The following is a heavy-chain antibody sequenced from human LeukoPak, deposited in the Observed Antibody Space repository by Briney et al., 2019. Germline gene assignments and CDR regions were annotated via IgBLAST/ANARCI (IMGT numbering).Heavy chain of an antibody. Sequence: ASVKVSCKASGYTFTSYAMNWVRQAPGQGLEWMGWINTNTGNPTYAQGFTGRFVFSLDTSVGTAYLQISSLKAEDTAVYYCARDHPTDHYGAIDYWGQGTLVTVSS. CDR1: GYTFTSYA. J-gene: IGHJ4*02. CDR3: ARDHPTDHYGAIDY. D-gene: IGHD4-17*01. CDR2: INTNTGNP. V-gene: IGHV7-4-1*02.